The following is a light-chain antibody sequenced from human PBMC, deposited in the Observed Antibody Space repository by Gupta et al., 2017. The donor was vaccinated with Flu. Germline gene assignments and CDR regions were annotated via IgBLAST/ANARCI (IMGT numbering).Light chain of an antibody. V-gene: IGKV3-15*01. CDR3: QQYNNWPPIT. CDR1: QSVSSN. CDR2: GAS. J-gene: IGKJ5*01. Sequence: ATLSVSPGERATLSCRASQSVSSNLAWYQQKPGQAPRLLVYGASTRATGIPARFSGSGSGSEFTLTISSRQSEDFAIYYCQQYNNWPPITFGQGTRLEIK.